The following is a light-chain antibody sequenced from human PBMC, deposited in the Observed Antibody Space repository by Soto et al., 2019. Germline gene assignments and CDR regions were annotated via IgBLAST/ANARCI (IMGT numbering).Light chain of an antibody. Sequence: QSVLTQPPSVSAAPGQKVTISCSGSSYNIGGNYVSWYVQLPGTAPKFLIYGNNKRPSGIPDRFSGSKSGTSATLGITGLQTEDAADYYCATWDSSLGSVVFGGGTKLTVL. V-gene: IGLV1-51*01. CDR1: SYNIGGNY. J-gene: IGLJ3*02. CDR3: ATWDSSLGSVV. CDR2: GNN.